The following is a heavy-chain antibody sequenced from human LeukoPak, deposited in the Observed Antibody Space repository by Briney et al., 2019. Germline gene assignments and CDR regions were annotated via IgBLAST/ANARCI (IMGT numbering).Heavy chain of an antibody. J-gene: IGHJ4*02. Sequence: PGGSLRLSCAASGFTFSNYAMSWVRQAPGKGLEWVSIISGSDGSAYYADSVKGRFTISRDNSKNTLYLQMNSLRAEDTAVYYCAKAGAVVVVAAKYFDYWGQGTLVTVSS. CDR1: GFTFSNYA. CDR3: AKAGAVVVVAAKYFDY. CDR2: ISGSDGSA. V-gene: IGHV3-23*01. D-gene: IGHD2-15*01.